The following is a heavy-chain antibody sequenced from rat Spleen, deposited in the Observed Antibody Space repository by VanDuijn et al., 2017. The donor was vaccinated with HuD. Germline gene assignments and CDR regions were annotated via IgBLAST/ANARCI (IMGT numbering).Heavy chain of an antibody. V-gene: IGHV5-7*01. J-gene: IGHJ4*01. CDR3: ARGLYSSYIYGVMDA. CDR1: GFSFSDDN. Sequence: EVQLVESGGGLVQPGRSLKLSCAASGFSFSDDNMAWVRQAPKKGLEWVATISYDGSSTYYRDSVKGRFTISRDNAKNTLYLQMDSLRSEDTATYYCARGLYSSYIYGVMDAWGQGASVTVSS. CDR2: ISYDGSST. D-gene: IGHD1-2*01.